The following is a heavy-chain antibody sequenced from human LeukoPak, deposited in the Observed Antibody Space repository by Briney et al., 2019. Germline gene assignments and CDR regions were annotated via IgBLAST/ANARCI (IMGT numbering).Heavy chain of an antibody. CDR2: IYYSGST. J-gene: IGHJ5*02. Sequence: SETLSLTCTVSGGSISSYYWSWIRQPPGKGLEWIGYIYYSGSTNYNPSLKSRVTISVDTSKNQFSLKLSSVTAADTAVYYCARGKRGYSYGYWFDPWGQGTLVTVSS. V-gene: IGHV4-59*01. D-gene: IGHD5-18*01. CDR1: GGSISSYY. CDR3: ARGKRGYSYGYWFDP.